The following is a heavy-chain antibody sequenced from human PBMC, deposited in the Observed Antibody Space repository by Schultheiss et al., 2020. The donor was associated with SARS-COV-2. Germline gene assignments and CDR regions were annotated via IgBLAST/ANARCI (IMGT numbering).Heavy chain of an antibody. D-gene: IGHD6-19*01. V-gene: IGHV3-23*01. J-gene: IGHJ4*02. CDR1: GFTFSSYE. Sequence: GGSLRLSCAASGFTFSSYEMNWVRQAPGKGLEWVSAISGSGGSTYYADSVKGRFTISRDNSKNTLYLQMNSLRAEDTAVYYCAKDVHSSGWHFDYWGQGTLVTVSS. CDR3: AKDVHSSGWHFDY. CDR2: ISGSGGST.